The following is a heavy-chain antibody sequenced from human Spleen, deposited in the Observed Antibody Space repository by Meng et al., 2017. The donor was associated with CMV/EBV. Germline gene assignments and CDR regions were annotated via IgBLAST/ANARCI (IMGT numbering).Heavy chain of an antibody. J-gene: IGHJ5*02. CDR2: IYYSGST. V-gene: IGHV4-59*02. Sequence: ESLKISCAASGFTVSSNYMSWVRQAPGKGLEWIGYIYYSGSTNYNPSLKSRVTISVDTSKNQFSLKLSSVTAADTAVYYCARDRIAAASNWFDPWGQGTLVTVSS. CDR1: GFTVSSNY. CDR3: ARDRIAAASNWFDP. D-gene: IGHD6-13*01.